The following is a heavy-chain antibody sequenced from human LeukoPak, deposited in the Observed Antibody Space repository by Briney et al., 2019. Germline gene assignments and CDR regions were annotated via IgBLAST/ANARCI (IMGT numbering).Heavy chain of an antibody. CDR2: INHSGST. CDR3: ASENSRVEGNF. D-gene: IGHD3-10*01. V-gene: IGHV4-34*01. Sequence: PSETLSLTCAVYGGSFSGDYCSWILQPPGKGVEWIGEINHSGSTNYNPSLKSRVTISVDTSKNQFSLKLSSVTAADTAVYYCASENSRVEGNFWGQGTLVTVSS. J-gene: IGHJ4*02. CDR1: GGSFSGDY.